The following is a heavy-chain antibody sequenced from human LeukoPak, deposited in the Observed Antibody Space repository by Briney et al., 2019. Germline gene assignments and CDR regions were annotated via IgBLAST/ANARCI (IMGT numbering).Heavy chain of an antibody. CDR2: IYYSGST. CDR3: VRGGIVGTTARIPLFDY. CDR1: GGSISSYY. D-gene: IGHD1-26*01. Sequence: PSETLSLTCTVSGGSISSYYWSWVRQPPAKGLEWIGYIYYSGSTNYNPSLKSRVTMTVDTYKNQFSLKVRSVPASDTAVYYCVRGGIVGTTARIPLFDYWGQGTLVTVSS. J-gene: IGHJ4*02. V-gene: IGHV4-59*01.